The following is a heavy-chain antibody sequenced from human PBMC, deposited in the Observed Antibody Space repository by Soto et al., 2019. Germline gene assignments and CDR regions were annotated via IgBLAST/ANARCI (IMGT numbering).Heavy chain of an antibody. D-gene: IGHD1-7*01. CDR1: GFTFSSYW. CDR2: IKQDGSEK. J-gene: IGHJ6*03. V-gene: IGHV3-7*01. Sequence: EVQLVESGGGLVQPGGSLRLSCAASGFTFSSYWMSWVRQAPGKGLEWVANIKQDGSEKYYVDSVKGRFTISRDNAKNSLYLQMNSLRAEDTAVYYCAGDFPGTTTPIYYYYYYIDVWGKGTTVTVSS. CDR3: AGDFPGTTTPIYYYYYYIDV.